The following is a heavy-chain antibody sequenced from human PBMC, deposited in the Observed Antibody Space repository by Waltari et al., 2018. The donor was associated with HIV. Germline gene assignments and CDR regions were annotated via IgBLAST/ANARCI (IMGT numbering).Heavy chain of an antibody. V-gene: IGHV4-59*01. J-gene: IGHJ2*01. CDR1: GGSIRNSY. CDR3: ARVPQQLVLSSYWYFDL. CDR2: LFYTGRT. D-gene: IGHD6-13*01. Sequence: QVQLQASGPGLVKPSETLSLTCTISGGSIRNSYCCWIRQPPGKGLEWIGSLFYTGRTNYNPSLGRRVTISVETAKNQSSLELSAVTAAETAVYYCARVPQQLVLSSYWYFDLWGRGTLVTVSA.